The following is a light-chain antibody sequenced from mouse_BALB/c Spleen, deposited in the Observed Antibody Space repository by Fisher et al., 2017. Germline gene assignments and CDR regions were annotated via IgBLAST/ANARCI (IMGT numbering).Light chain of an antibody. CDR2: STS. J-gene: IGKJ4*01. V-gene: IGKV4-57-1*01. CDR3: HQYHRSPFT. Sequence: DIVMTQSTAIMSASPGEKVTMTCRASSSVSSSYLHWYQQKSGASPKLWIYSTSNLASGVPARFSGSGSGTSYSLTISSMEAEDAATYYCHQYHRSPFTFGSGTKLEIK. CDR1: SSVSSSY.